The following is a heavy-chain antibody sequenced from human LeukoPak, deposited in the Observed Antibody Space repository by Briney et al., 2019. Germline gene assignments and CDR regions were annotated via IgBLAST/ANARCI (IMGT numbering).Heavy chain of an antibody. CDR2: ISWNSGSI. V-gene: IGHV3-9*01. D-gene: IGHD3-3*01. CDR3: AKTPRSGSPAFFDY. CDR1: GFTFDDYA. J-gene: IGHJ4*02. Sequence: PGGSLRLSCAASGFTFDDYAMHWVRQAPGKGLEWVSGISWNSGSIGYADSVKGRFTISRDNAKNSLYLQMNSLRAEDTAVYYCAKTPRSGSPAFFDYWGQGTLVTVSS.